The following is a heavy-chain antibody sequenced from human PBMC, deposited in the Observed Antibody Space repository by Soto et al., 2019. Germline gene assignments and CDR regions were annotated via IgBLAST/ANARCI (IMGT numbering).Heavy chain of an antibody. Sequence: GESLKISCKGSGYSFTRYWIGWVRQMPGQGLEWMGIMYPGYSDTRYSPSFQGQVTISSDKSISTAYLQWSSLKASDTAMYYCAKSRRAVVTADDFDIWGQGTMVTVSS. CDR2: MYPGYSDT. CDR1: GYSFTRYW. V-gene: IGHV5-51*01. CDR3: AKSRRAVVTADDFDI. J-gene: IGHJ3*02. D-gene: IGHD2-21*02.